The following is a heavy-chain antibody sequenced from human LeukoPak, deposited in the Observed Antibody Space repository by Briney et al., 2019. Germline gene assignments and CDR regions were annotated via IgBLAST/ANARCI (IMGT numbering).Heavy chain of an antibody. Sequence: GGSLRLSCAASGFTFSSYGMHWVRQAPGKGLEWVAFIRYDGSNKYYADSVKGRFTISRDNSKNTLYLQMNSLRAEDTAVYYCAKDHGYSSGWYADYYYYYYMDVWGKGTTVTISS. CDR3: AKDHGYSSGWYADYYYYYYMDV. V-gene: IGHV3-30*02. CDR1: GFTFSSYG. J-gene: IGHJ6*03. D-gene: IGHD6-19*01. CDR2: IRYDGSNK.